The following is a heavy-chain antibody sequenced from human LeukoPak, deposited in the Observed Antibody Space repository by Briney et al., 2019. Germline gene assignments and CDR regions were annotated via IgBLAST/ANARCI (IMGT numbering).Heavy chain of an antibody. Sequence: GESLKISCKGSGYSFTSYWIGWVRQMPGKGLEWMGIIYPGDSDTRYSPSFQGQVTISADKSISTAYLQWSSLKASDTAMYYCARHVLITGTPSPFDYWGQGTLVTVSS. V-gene: IGHV5-51*01. CDR1: GYSFTSYW. D-gene: IGHD1-20*01. CDR2: IYPGDSDT. CDR3: ARHVLITGTPSPFDY. J-gene: IGHJ4*02.